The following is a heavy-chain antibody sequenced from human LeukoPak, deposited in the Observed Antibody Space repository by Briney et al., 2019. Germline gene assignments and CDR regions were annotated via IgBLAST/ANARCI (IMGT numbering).Heavy chain of an antibody. Sequence: PGRSLRLSCAASGFTFDDYAMHWVRRAPGKGLEWVSGISGNSGSIGYADSVKGRFTISRDNGKNILYLQMNSLRDDDTAVYFCAAGCRYNGGWCWGNYLDNWGQGTLVPVSS. J-gene: IGHJ4*02. CDR1: GFTFDDYA. CDR2: ISGNSGSI. V-gene: IGHV3-9*01. CDR3: AAGCRYNGGWCWGNYLDN. D-gene: IGHD6-19*01.